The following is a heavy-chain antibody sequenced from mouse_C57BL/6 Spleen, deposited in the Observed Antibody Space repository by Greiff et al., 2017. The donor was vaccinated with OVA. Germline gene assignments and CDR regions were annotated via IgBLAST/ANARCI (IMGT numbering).Heavy chain of an antibody. D-gene: IGHD1-1*01. Sequence: QVPLQQPGAELVKPGASVKLSCKASGYTFTSYWMHWVKQRPGQGLEWIGMIHPNSGSTNYNEKFKSKATLTVDKSSSTAYMQLSSLTSEDSAVYYCAKAESLFYYAMDYWGQGTSVTVSS. CDR3: AKAESLFYYAMDY. V-gene: IGHV1-64*01. CDR2: IHPNSGST. CDR1: GYTFTSYW. J-gene: IGHJ4*01.